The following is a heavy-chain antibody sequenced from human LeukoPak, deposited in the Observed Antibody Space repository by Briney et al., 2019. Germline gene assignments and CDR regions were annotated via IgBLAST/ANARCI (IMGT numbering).Heavy chain of an antibody. J-gene: IGHJ6*02. V-gene: IGHV1-18*01. CDR2: ISAYNGNT. CDR1: GYTFTSYG. Sequence: ASVKVSCKASGYTFTSYGISWVRQAPGQELEWMGWISAYNGNTNYAQKLQGRVTMTTDTSTSTAYMELRSLRSDDTAVYYCARVAGWELLNYYYYGMDVWGQGTTVTVSS. CDR3: ARVAGWELLNYYYYGMDV. D-gene: IGHD1-26*01.